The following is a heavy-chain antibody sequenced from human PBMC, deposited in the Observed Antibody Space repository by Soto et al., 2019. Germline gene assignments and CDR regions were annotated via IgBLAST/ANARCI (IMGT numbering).Heavy chain of an antibody. D-gene: IGHD3-16*02. J-gene: IGHJ4*02. CDR1: GSSLSESW. Sequence: EVQLVESGGGLVQPGESLRLSCAASGSSLSESWLSWVRQAPGKGLEWVARLKSQVDGETTDYAEPVKGRFVIAREDSKSTLYLEMYYLKTVDTAVYYCSTYYYIWGSCRYRWAYWGQGTLVTVSS. CDR2: LKSQVDGETT. CDR3: STYYYIWGSCRYRWAY. V-gene: IGHV3-15*01.